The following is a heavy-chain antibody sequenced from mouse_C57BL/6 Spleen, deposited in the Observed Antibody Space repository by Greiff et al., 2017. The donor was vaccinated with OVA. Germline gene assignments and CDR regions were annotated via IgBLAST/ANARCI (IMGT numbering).Heavy chain of an antibody. CDR1: GYTFTSYW. CDR2: IYPGSGST. CDR3: AVITTVVRTGYFDV. D-gene: IGHD1-1*01. Sequence: QVHVKQPGAELVKPGASVKMSCKASGYTFTSYWITWVKQRPGQGLEWIGDIYPGSGSTNYNEKFKSKATLTVDTSSSTAYMQLSSLTSEDSAVYYCAVITTVVRTGYFDVWGTGTTVTVSS. V-gene: IGHV1-55*01. J-gene: IGHJ1*03.